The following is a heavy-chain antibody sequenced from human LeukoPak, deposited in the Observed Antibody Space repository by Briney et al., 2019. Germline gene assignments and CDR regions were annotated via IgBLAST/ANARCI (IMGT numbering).Heavy chain of an antibody. Sequence: GGSLRLSCAASGFTFSNYNMNWVRQAPGKGLEWVAVISYDGSNKYYADSVKGRFTISRDNSKNTLYLQMNSLRAEDTAVYYCAKDTSEYQLPNNWFDPWGQGTLVTVSS. CDR2: ISYDGSNK. D-gene: IGHD2-2*01. CDR3: AKDTSEYQLPNNWFDP. V-gene: IGHV3-30*18. J-gene: IGHJ5*02. CDR1: GFTFSNYN.